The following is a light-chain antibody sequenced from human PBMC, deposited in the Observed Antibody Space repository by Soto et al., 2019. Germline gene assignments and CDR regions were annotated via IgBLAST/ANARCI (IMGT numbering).Light chain of an antibody. CDR2: GAS. J-gene: IGKJ2*01. CDR1: QSVSSSY. Sequence: EIVLTQSPGTLSLSPGERATLSCRASQSVSSSYLAWCQQKPGQAPRLLIYGASSRATGIPDRFSGSGSGTDFTLTISRLEPEDFAVYYCQQYGSSPWYTFGQGTKLEIK. CDR3: QQYGSSPWYT. V-gene: IGKV3-20*01.